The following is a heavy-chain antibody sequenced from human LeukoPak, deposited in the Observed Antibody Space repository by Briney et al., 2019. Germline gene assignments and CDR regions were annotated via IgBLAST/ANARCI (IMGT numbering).Heavy chain of an antibody. J-gene: IGHJ6*03. CDR2: INHSGST. V-gene: IGHV4-34*01. D-gene: IGHD3-10*01. CDR3: ARTGGSFYFYYYMDV. CDR1: GGSFSGYY. Sequence: SETLSLTCAVYGGSFSGYYWSWIRQPPGKGLEWIGEINHSGSTNYNPSLKSRVTISVDTSKNHFSLNLNSVTAADTAVYYCARTGGSFYFYYYMDVWGKGTTVTVSS.